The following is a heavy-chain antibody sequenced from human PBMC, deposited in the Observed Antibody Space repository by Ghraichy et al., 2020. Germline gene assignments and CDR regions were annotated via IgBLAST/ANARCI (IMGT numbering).Heavy chain of an antibody. CDR2: IRSDGSIK. CDR3: AKEDTTSWEVERPLDY. J-gene: IGHJ4*02. CDR1: GFTFSNYD. V-gene: IGHV3-30*02. Sequence: GGSLRLSCAASGFTFSNYDMHWVRQAPGKGLEWVTFIRSDGSIKYYADSVQGRFTISRDNSKNTLYLQMNGLRAEDTAVYYCAKEDTTSWEVERPLDYWGQGTLVTVSS. D-gene: IGHD6-13*01.